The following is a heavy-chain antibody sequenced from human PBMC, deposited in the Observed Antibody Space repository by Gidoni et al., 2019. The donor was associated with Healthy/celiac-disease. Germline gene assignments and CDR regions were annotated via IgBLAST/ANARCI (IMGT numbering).Heavy chain of an antibody. CDR1: GGTFSSYA. CDR3: ARESSGSPYFDY. CDR2: IIPIFGTA. V-gene: IGHV1-69*01. D-gene: IGHD1-26*01. Sequence: QVQLVQSGAEVKKPGSSVKVSCTAYGGTFSSYAISWVRPAPGQGLEWMGGIIPIFGTANYAQKFQGRVTITADESTSTAYMELSSLRSEDTAVYYCARESSGSPYFDYWGQGTLVTVSS. J-gene: IGHJ4*02.